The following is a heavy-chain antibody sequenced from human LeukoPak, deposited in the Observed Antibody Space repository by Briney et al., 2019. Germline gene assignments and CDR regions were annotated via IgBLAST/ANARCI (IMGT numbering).Heavy chain of an antibody. J-gene: IGHJ4*02. CDR1: GGTFSSYA. V-gene: IGHV1-69*05. D-gene: IGHD6-19*01. Sequence: SVKVSCKASGGTFSSYAISWVRQAPGQGLEWMGGIIPIFGTANYAQKFQGRVTMTRDMSTSTVCMELSSLRSEDTAVYYCARGLGSKYSSGRSPADYWGQGTLVTVSS. CDR2: IIPIFGTA. CDR3: ARGLGSKYSSGRSPADY.